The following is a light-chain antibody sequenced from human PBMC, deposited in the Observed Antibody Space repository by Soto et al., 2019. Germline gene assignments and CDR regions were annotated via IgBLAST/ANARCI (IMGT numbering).Light chain of an antibody. CDR3: QQYGTSPT. V-gene: IGKV3-20*01. J-gene: IGKJ1*01. Sequence: ENVLTQSPATLSLSPGERATLSCRASQSVSSYLAWYQQKPGQAPRLLIYGASSRATGIPDRFSGSGSGTDFTLTISRLEPEDSAVYYCQQYGTSPTFGQGTKVDIK. CDR2: GAS. CDR1: QSVSSY.